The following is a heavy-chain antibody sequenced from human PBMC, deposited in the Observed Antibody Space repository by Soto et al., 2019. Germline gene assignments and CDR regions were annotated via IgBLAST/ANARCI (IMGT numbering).Heavy chain of an antibody. CDR1: GYIFTSYW. CDR2: IYPGDSDT. CDR3: ARARRDFWSGYSGMDV. D-gene: IGHD3-3*01. J-gene: IGHJ6*02. Sequence: PGESLKISCKGSGYIFTSYWIGWVRQMPGKGLDCLWIIYPGDSDTRYSPSFQGQVTISAVKSISTAYLQWSSLKASDTVMYYCARARRDFWSGYSGMDVWGQGTTVTVSS. V-gene: IGHV5-51*01.